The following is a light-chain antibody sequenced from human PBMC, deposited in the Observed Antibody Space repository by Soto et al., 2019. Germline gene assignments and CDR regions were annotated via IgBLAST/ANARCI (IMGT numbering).Light chain of an antibody. CDR3: QQYDSSPWT. Sequence: EIVLTQSPGTLSLSPGERATLSCRASQSVSSSYLAWYQQTPGQAPRLLVYDTSYRATGVPDRFSGSGSVTDFTLTISRLEPEDSAVYYCQQYDSSPWTFGQGTKVEIK. J-gene: IGKJ1*01. CDR1: QSVSSSY. CDR2: DTS. V-gene: IGKV3-20*01.